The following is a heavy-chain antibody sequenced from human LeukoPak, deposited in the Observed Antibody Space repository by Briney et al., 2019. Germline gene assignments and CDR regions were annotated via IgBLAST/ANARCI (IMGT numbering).Heavy chain of an antibody. J-gene: IGHJ4*02. D-gene: IGHD2-2*02. V-gene: IGHV3-30*02. Sequence: GGSLRLSCAASGFTFSSYGMHWVRQAPGKGLEWVAFIRYDGSNKYYADSVKGRFTISRDNSKNTLYLQMNSLRAEDTAVYYCAKDLYQYCTTTTCYTAFDYWGQGTLVTVSS. CDR2: IRYDGSNK. CDR3: AKDLYQYCTTTTCYTAFDY. CDR1: GFTFSSYG.